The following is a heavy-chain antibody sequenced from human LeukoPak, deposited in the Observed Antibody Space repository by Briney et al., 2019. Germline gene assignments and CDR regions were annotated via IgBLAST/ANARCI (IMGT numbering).Heavy chain of an antibody. D-gene: IGHD3-10*01. Sequence: GSTSYNPSLKSRVTISVDTSKNQFSLRLISVTAADTAVYYCARAGSGYSFDYWGQGTLVTVSS. V-gene: IGHV4-4*09. J-gene: IGHJ4*02. CDR2: GST. CDR3: ARAGSGYSFDY.